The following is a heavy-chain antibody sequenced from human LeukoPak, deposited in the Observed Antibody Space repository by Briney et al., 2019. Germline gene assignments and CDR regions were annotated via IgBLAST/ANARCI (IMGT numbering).Heavy chain of an antibody. V-gene: IGHV4-39*01. CDR1: GGSISSSSYY. CDR2: ICYSGST. CDR3: AGSNGIVGATAV. D-gene: IGHD1-26*01. Sequence: PSETLSLTCTVSGGSISSSSYYWGWIRQPPGKGLEWIGSICYSGSTYYNPSLKSRVTISVDTSKNQFSLKLSSVTAADTAVYYCAGSNGIVGATAVWGQGTLVTVSS. J-gene: IGHJ4*02.